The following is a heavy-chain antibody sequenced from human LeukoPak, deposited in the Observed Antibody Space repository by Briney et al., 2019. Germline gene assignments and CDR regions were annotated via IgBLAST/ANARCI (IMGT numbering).Heavy chain of an antibody. Sequence: SQTLSLTCTVSGGSISSGDYYWSWIRQHPGKGLEWIGYIHYSGSTYYSPSLKSRVTISVDTSKKQFSLKLSSVTAADTAVYYCARVGVAAKSSRYFDYWGQGTLVTVSS. D-gene: IGHD2-15*01. J-gene: IGHJ4*02. CDR2: IHYSGST. CDR1: GGSISSGDYY. V-gene: IGHV4-31*03. CDR3: ARVGVAAKSSRYFDY.